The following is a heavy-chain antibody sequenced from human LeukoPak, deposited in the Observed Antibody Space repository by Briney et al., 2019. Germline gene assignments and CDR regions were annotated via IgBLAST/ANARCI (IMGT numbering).Heavy chain of an antibody. CDR3: ARSAYYDYVWGSYLFDY. Sequence: PSETLSLTCAVYGGSVSGYYWGLIRQPSGKGLEWIGSIYYSGSTYYNPSLKSRVAISVDTSKNQFSLKLSSVTAADTAVYYCARSAYYDYVWGSYLFDYWGQGTLVTVSS. V-gene: IGHV4-39*01. J-gene: IGHJ4*02. D-gene: IGHD3-16*02. CDR2: IYYSGST. CDR1: GGSVSGYY.